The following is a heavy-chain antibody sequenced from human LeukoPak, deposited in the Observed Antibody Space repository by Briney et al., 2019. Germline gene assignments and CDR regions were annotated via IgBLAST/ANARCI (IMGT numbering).Heavy chain of an antibody. Sequence: GGSLRLSCAASGFSFSSYAMSWVRQAPGKGLEWVSTISGSGGSTYYADSVKGRFTVSRDNSKTTLYLQMNSLRADDTAVYYCAKGGPTGSNYFDFWGQGTLVTVSS. D-gene: IGHD1-26*01. CDR3: AKGGPTGSNYFDF. CDR1: GFSFSSYA. J-gene: IGHJ4*02. CDR2: ISGSGGST. V-gene: IGHV3-23*01.